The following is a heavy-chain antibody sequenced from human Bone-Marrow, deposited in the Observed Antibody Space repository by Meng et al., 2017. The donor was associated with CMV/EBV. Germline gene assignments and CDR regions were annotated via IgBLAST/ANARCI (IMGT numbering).Heavy chain of an antibody. CDR1: GYTFTSYG. CDR2: ISAYNGNT. CDR3: ARDVPDLYSGSYCADY. D-gene: IGHD1-26*01. Sequence: ASVKVSCKASGYTFTSYGISWVRQAPGQGLEWMGWISAYNGNTNYAQKLRGRVTMTTDTSTSTAYMELRSLRSDDTAVYYCARDVPDLYSGSYCADYWGQGTLVTVSS. V-gene: IGHV1-18*01. J-gene: IGHJ4*02.